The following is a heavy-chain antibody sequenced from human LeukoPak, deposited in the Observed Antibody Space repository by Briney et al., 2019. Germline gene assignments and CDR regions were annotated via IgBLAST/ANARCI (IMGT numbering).Heavy chain of an antibody. CDR1: GYTFTGYY. V-gene: IGHV1-2*02. CDR2: INPNSGGT. D-gene: IGHD5-12*01. CDR3: ARDVDIVATILSPHRNPGLLGY. J-gene: IGHJ4*02. Sequence: ASVKVSCKASGYTFTGYYMHWVRQAPGQGLEWMGWINPNSGGTNYAQKFQGRVTMTRDTSISTAYMELSGLRSDDTAVYYCARDVDIVATILSPHRNPGLLGYWGQGTLVTVSS.